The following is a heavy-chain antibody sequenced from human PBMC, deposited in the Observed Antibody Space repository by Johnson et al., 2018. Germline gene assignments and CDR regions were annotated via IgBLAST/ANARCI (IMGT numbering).Heavy chain of an antibody. CDR1: GFTFSSYA. Sequence: QVQLQESGGGVVQPGRSLRLSCAASGFTFSSYAMHWVRQAPGKGLEWVAVISYDGSNKYYADSVKGRFTISRDNSKNTLYLQMNSLGDEDTAVYYCARDRSNAFDIWGQGTMVTVSS. CDR3: ARDRSNAFDI. J-gene: IGHJ3*02. CDR2: ISYDGSNK. V-gene: IGHV3-30-3*01.